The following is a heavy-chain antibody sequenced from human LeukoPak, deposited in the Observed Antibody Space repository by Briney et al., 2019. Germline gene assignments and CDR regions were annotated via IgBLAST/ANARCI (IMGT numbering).Heavy chain of an antibody. V-gene: IGHV4-34*01. J-gene: IGHJ4*02. CDR2: INHSGST. D-gene: IGHD3-3*02. CDR1: GGSFSGYY. CDR3: ARDATRRIRKYYFDY. Sequence: PSETLSLTCAVYGGSFSGYYWSWIRQPPGKGLEWIGEINHSGSTNYNPSLKSRVTISVDTSKNQFSLKLSSVTAADTAVYYCARDATRRIRKYYFDYWGQGTLVTVSS.